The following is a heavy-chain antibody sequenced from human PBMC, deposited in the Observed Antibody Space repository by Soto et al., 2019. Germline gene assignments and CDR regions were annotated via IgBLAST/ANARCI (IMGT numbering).Heavy chain of an antibody. J-gene: IGHJ6*02. CDR2: IDPSDSYT. CDR1: GYSFTSYW. D-gene: IGHD3-22*01. V-gene: IGHV5-10-1*01. CDR3: ASKAGDYDSSGYHYYYGMDV. Sequence: GESLKISCKGSGYSFTSYWISWVRQMPGKGLEWMGRIDPSDSYTNYSPSFQGHVTISADKSISTAYLQWSSLKASDTAMYYWASKAGDYDSSGYHYYYGMDVWGQGTTVTVSS.